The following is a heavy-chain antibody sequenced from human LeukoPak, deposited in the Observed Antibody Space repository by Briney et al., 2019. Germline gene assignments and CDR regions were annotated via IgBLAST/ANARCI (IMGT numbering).Heavy chain of an antibody. D-gene: IGHD5-18*01. V-gene: IGHV1-18*01. CDR1: VYTFTSYG. Sequence: GASVKVSCKASVYTFTSYGISWVRQAPGQGLEWMGWISTYNGNTNYAQNLQGRVTITTDTSTSTAYRELRSLRSDDTAVYYCARDRRGYSYGYFDYWGQGTLVTVSS. CDR2: ISTYNGNT. J-gene: IGHJ4*02. CDR3: ARDRRGYSYGYFDY.